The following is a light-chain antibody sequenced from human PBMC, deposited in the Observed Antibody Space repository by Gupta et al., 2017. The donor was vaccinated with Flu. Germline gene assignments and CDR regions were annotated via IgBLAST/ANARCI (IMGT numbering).Light chain of an antibody. CDR2: EVR. V-gene: IGLV2-14*01. J-gene: IGLJ3*02. CDR1: SSDVGRYNY. CDR3: SSYTTSTTWV. Sequence: HSALPQPASVSVSPAQSITISCTGSSSDVGRYNYVSWYQQHPGKAPKLMIYEVRYRPSGVSNRFSGSKSGNTASLTISGLQAEDESDYYCSSYTTSTTWVFGGGTKLTVL.